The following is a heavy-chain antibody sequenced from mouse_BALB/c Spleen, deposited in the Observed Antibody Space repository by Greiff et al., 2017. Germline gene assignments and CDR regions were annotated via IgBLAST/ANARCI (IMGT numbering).Heavy chain of an antibody. J-gene: IGHJ3*01. CDR1: GFTFNTYA. CDR3: VRHKVAPAY. Sequence: DVMLVESGGGLVQPKGSLKLSCAASGFTFNTYAMNWVRQAPGKGLEWVARIRSKSNNYATYYADSVKDRFTISRDDSQSMLYLQMNNLKTEDTAMYYCVRHKVAPAYWGQGTLVTVSA. CDR2: IRSKSNNYAT. V-gene: IGHV10-1*02. D-gene: IGHD1-3*01.